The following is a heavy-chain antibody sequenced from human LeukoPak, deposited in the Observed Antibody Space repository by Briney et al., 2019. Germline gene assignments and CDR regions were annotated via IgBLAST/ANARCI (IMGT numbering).Heavy chain of an antibody. D-gene: IGHD5-18*01. V-gene: IGHV1-2*02. CDR2: INPNSGAT. Sequence: GASVKVSCKASGYTFTSYGISWVRQAPGQGLEWMGLINPNSGATKYAQKFQGRVTMTSDTSINTAYMFLSGLKSDDTAMYYCAREPESFSKTIMVTNYFDPWGQGTLVTVSS. J-gene: IGHJ5*02. CDR3: AREPESFSKTIMVTNYFDP. CDR1: GYTFTSYG.